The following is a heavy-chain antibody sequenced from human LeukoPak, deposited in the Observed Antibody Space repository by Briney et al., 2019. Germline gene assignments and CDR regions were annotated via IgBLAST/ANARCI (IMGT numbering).Heavy chain of an antibody. D-gene: IGHD3-22*01. CDR3: ARVGYYYDSSGPAGAFDV. V-gene: IGHV1-69*04. J-gene: IGHJ3*01. CDR2: IIPILGIA. CDR1: GGTFSSYA. Sequence: GASVKVSCKASGGTFSSYAISWVRQAPGQGLEWMGRIIPILGIANYAQKFQGRVTITADKSTSTAYMELSSLRSEDTAVYYCARVGYYYDSSGPAGAFDVWGQGTMVTVSS.